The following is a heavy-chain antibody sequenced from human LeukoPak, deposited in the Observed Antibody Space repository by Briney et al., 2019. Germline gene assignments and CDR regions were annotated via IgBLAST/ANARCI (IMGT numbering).Heavy chain of an antibody. CDR2: LDNNGGST. CDR1: GFTFGDYG. CDR3: AKGRIGFDS. J-gene: IGHJ5*01. V-gene: IGHV3-23*01. Sequence: GGSLRLSCAGSGFTFGDYGMSWVRQAPGKGLEWVSGLDNNGGSTYYADSVKGRFTIFRDNSKNTLYLQMNSLRAEDTAVYYCAKGRIGFDSWGQGTLVTLSS. D-gene: IGHD2/OR15-2a*01.